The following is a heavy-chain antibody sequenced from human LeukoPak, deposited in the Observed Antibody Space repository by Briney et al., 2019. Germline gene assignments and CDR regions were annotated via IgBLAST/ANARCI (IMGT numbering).Heavy chain of an antibody. J-gene: IGHJ6*02. V-gene: IGHV1-8*01. D-gene: IGHD6-19*01. CDR2: MNPNSGNT. CDR3: ARGGQWLAGDYYGMDV. CDR1: GYTFTSYD. Sequence: ASVKVSCKASGYTFTSYDINWVRQATGQGLEWMGWMNPNSGNTGYAQKFQGRVTMTRNTSISTAYMELSSLRSEDTAVYYCARGGQWLAGDYYGMDVWGQGTTVTVSS.